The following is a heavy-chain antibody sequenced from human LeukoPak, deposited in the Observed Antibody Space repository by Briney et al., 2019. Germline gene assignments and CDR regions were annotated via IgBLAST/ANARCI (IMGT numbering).Heavy chain of an antibody. CDR2: IIPIFGTA. D-gene: IGHD3-3*01. CDR1: RGTFSSYA. V-gene: IGHV1-69*05. Sequence: SVKVSCVASRGTFSSYAISWGRQAPGQGLEWMGGIIPIFGTANYAQKFQGRVTITTDESTTTAYMELSSLLYEDTAVYYCARDLPYYDFWSGYRNYYCYMEMWGKGTMVTVSS. CDR3: ARDLPYYDFWSGYRNYYCYMEM. J-gene: IGHJ6*03.